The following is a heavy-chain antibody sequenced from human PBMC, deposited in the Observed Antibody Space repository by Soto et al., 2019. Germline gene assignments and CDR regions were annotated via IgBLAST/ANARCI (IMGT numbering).Heavy chain of an antibody. CDR3: ARDLLYYYDSSGLYGMDV. J-gene: IGHJ6*02. Sequence: VSCKASGGTFSSYAISWVRQAPGQGLEWMGGIIPIFGTANYAQKFQGRVTITADESTSTAYMELSSLRSEDTAVYYCARDLLYYYDSSGLYGMDVWGQGTTVTVSS. V-gene: IGHV1-69*01. CDR2: IIPIFGTA. D-gene: IGHD3-22*01. CDR1: GGTFSSYA.